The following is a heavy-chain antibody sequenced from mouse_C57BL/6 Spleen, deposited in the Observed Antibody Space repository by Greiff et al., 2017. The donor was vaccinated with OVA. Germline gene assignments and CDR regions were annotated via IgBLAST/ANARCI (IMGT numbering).Heavy chain of an antibody. J-gene: IGHJ4*01. Sequence: EVKLQESGPGMVKPSQSLSLTCTVTGYSITSGYDWHWIRHFPGNKLEWMGYICYSGSTNYNPSLKSRISITHDTSKNHFFLKLNSVTTEDTATYYCARADYDWAMDYWGQGTSVTVSS. CDR1: GYSITSGYD. D-gene: IGHD2-4*01. V-gene: IGHV3-1*01. CDR3: ARADYDWAMDY. CDR2: ICYSGST.